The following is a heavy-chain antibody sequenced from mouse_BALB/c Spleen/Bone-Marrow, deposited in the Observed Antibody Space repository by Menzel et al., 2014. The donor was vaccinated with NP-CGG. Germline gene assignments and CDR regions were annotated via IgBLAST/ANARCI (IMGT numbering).Heavy chain of an antibody. CDR2: IDPANGNT. J-gene: IGHJ4*01. CDR3: ARVKLGSYAMDF. V-gene: IGHV14-3*02. CDR1: GFNFTDTY. Sequence: EAQLQESGAELVKPGASVKLSCTASGFNFTDTYMHWVKQRPEKGLEWIGRIDPANGNTKYDPKFQGKATITEDTSSNTAYLQLISLTSEDTAVYYCARVKLGSYAMDFWGQGTSVTGSS. D-gene: IGHD3-3*01.